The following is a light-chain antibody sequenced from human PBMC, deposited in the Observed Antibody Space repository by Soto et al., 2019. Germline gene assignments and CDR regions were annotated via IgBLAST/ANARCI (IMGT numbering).Light chain of an antibody. V-gene: IGKV3-15*01. CDR3: QQYGTWWT. CDR2: GAS. CDR1: QSISSN. J-gene: IGKJ1*01. Sequence: EIVMTQSPATLSVSPGERATLSCRASQSISSNLAWYQQKPGQAPRLLIYGASTRANGIPARFSGSGSGTEFPLTISSLQSEDFAVYYCQQYGTWWTFGQGTKVEIK.